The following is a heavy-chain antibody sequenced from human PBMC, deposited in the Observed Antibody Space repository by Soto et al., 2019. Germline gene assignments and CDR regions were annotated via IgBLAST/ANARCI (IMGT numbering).Heavy chain of an antibody. J-gene: IGHJ6*02. V-gene: IGHV3-30-3*01. CDR2: ISYDGSNK. CDR1: GFTFSSYA. D-gene: IGHD6-13*01. Sequence: QVQLVESGGGVVQPGRSLRLSCAASGFTFSSYAMHWVRQAPGKGLEWVAVISYDGSNKYYADSVKGRFTIARDNSKNPLYMQVNSLRAEDTAVYYCARDLSWQQRGEGYYYGMDVWGQGTTVTVSS. CDR3: ARDLSWQQRGEGYYYGMDV.